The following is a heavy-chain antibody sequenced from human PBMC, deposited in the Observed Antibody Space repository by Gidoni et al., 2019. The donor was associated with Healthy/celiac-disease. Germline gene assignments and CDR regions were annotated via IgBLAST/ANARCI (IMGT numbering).Heavy chain of an antibody. J-gene: IGHJ3*02. CDR3: AKSPGYSSSPLGAFDI. CDR2: ISGSGGST. CDR1: GFTFSRYA. V-gene: IGHV3-23*01. D-gene: IGHD6-13*01. Sequence: EVQLLESGGGLVQPGGSLRLSCAASGFTFSRYAMSWVRQAPGKGLEGVSAISGSGGSTYYADSVKGRFTISRDNSKNTLYLQMNSLRAEDTAVYYCAKSPGYSSSPLGAFDIWGQGTMVTVSS.